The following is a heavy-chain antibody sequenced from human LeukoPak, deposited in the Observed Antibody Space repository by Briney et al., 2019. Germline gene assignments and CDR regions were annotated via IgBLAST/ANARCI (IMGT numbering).Heavy chain of an antibody. CDR1: GFTVSSNY. CDR3: ARSIRFLEWLFSA. V-gene: IGHV3-53*01. J-gene: IGHJ5*02. CDR2: IYSGGDT. D-gene: IGHD3-3*01. Sequence: GGSLRLSCAASGFTVSSNYMSWVRQAPGKGLEWVSVIYSGGDTYYADSVKGRFTISRDNSKNTLYLQMNSLRAEDTAVYYCARSIRFLEWLFSAWGQGTLVTVSS.